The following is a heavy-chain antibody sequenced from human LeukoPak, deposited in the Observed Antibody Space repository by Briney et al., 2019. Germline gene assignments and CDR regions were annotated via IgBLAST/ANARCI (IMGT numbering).Heavy chain of an antibody. J-gene: IGHJ4*02. CDR3: ARHAFDIGVVLDS. CDR1: GYNFTNNW. CDR2: IDPSDSYN. D-gene: IGHD2-15*01. V-gene: IGHV5-10-1*01. Sequence: GEFLKISCEASGYNFTNNWITLVRQMPGKGLEWMGRIDPSDSYNNYHPSLYGHVKMSVDKSVNTAFLQWRSLEASDTAMYYCARHAFDIGVVLDSWGQGTLVSVSS.